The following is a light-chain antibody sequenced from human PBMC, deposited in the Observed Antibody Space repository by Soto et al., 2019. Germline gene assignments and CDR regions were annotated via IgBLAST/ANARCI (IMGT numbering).Light chain of an antibody. CDR1: QSISSW. CDR2: DAS. J-gene: IGKJ1*01. Sequence: DIQMTQSPSTLSASVGDRVTITCRASQSISSWLAWYQQKTGKAPKLLIYDASRLESGVPSRFSGSGSGTEFTLPSSRLQPDDFATYYCQRYNSEGTFGQGTNVEIK. CDR3: QRYNSEGT. V-gene: IGKV1-5*01.